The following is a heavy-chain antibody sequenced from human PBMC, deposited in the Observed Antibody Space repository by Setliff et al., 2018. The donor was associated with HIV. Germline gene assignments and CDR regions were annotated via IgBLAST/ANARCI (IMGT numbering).Heavy chain of an antibody. CDR2: IYYTGSI. D-gene: IGHD5-18*01. J-gene: IGHJ5*02. CDR3: ARQGYIYGYPLNWFDP. Sequence: SETLSLTCGVSGDSIRSNYWWGWVRQSPGKGLEWIGYIYYTGSIHSNASLKSRVTISVDTSKNQFSLKLSSVTAADTAFYYCARQGYIYGYPLNWFDPWGQGTLVTVSS. V-gene: IGHV4-28*05. CDR1: GDSIRSNYW.